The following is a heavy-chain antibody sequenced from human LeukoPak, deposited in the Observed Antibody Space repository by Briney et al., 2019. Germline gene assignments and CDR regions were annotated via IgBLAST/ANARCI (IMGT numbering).Heavy chain of an antibody. CDR2: IYTSGST. CDR1: GGSISSYY. D-gene: IGHD6-13*01. Sequence: SETLSLTCTVSGGSISSYYWSWIRQPAGKGLEWIGRIYTSGSTNYNPSLKSRVTMSVDTSKNQFSLKLSSVTAADTAVYYCASSSSWHAFDYWAREPWSPSPQ. CDR3: ASSSSWHAFDY. J-gene: IGHJ4*02. V-gene: IGHV4-4*07.